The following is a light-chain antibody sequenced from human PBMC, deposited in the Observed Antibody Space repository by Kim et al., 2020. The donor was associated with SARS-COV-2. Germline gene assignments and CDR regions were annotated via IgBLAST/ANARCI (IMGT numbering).Light chain of an antibody. CDR3: LHHKDYPYT. CDR2: GAS. Sequence: ASVGDRDTITCRASHDIYTYLAWFQQKPGKVPKRLISGASRLQSGVPSRFSGSGSGAEFTLTISNLQPEDVATYYCLHHKDYPYTFGQGTKVDIK. CDR1: HDIYTY. J-gene: IGKJ1*01. V-gene: IGKV1-17*03.